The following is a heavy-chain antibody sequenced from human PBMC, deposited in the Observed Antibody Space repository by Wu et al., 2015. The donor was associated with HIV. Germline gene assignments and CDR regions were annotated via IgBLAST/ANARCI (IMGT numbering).Heavy chain of an antibody. CDR3: ARGVRIVAGFLIDAFDI. J-gene: IGHJ3*02. CDR1: GGTFSSYA. V-gene: IGHV1-69*13. CDR2: IIPIFGTA. D-gene: IGHD5-12*01. Sequence: QVQLVQSGAEVKKPGSSVKVSCKASGGTFSSYAISWVRQAPGQGLEWMGRIIPIFGTANYAQKFQGRVTITADESTSTAYMELSSLRSEDTAVYYCARGVRIVAGFLIDAFDIWGQGTMVTVLF.